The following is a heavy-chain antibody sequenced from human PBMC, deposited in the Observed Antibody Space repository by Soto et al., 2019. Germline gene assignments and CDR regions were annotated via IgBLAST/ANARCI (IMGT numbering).Heavy chain of an antibody. D-gene: IGHD3-10*01. Sequence: QVQLQESGPGLVKPSGTLSLTCAVSGGSISSSNWWSWVRQPPGKGLEWIGEIYHSGSTNYNPSLKSRVTIPVDKSKNQFSLKLSSVTAADTAVYYCARGPPPYYYGSGSYLDVWGQGTTVTVSS. J-gene: IGHJ6*02. CDR1: GGSISSSNW. V-gene: IGHV4-4*02. CDR3: ARGPPPYYYGSGSYLDV. CDR2: IYHSGST.